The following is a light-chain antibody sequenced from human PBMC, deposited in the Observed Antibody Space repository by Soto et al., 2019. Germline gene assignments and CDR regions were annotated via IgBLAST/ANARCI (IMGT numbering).Light chain of an antibody. CDR2: GAS. J-gene: IGKJ1*01. CDR1: QSVSSSY. CDR3: QQYGISRT. Sequence: EIVLTQSPGTLSLSPGERATLSCRASQSVSSSYLAWYQQQPGQAPRLLIYGASSKATGIPDRFSGSGSGTAFTLTISRLEPEDFPVYYCQQYGISRTFGQGTKVQLK. V-gene: IGKV3-20*01.